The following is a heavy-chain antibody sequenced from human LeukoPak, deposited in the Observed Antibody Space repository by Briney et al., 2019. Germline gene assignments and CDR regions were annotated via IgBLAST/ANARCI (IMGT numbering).Heavy chain of an antibody. Sequence: GGSLILSCTASGFTLSSDYMSWVRQAPGKGLECVSVIYSGGSTYYADSVKGRFTISRDNSKNTLYLQMNSLRAEDTAVYYCARVPSGGDYHFDYWGQGTLVTVSS. CDR2: IYSGGST. D-gene: IGHD4-17*01. CDR1: GFTLSSDY. CDR3: ARVPSGGDYHFDY. V-gene: IGHV3-53*01. J-gene: IGHJ4*02.